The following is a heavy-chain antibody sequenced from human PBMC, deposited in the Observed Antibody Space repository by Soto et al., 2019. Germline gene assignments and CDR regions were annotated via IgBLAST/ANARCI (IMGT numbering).Heavy chain of an antibody. D-gene: IGHD6-13*01. Sequence: ASVKVSCKASGYTFTSYGIHWVRQAPGQGLEWMGWISAYNGNTNYAQKLQGRVTMTTDTSTSTAYMELRSLRSDDTAVYYCAMLAAAGSPGDYWGQGTLVTVSS. CDR2: ISAYNGNT. J-gene: IGHJ4*02. CDR1: GYTFTSYG. CDR3: AMLAAAGSPGDY. V-gene: IGHV1-18*01.